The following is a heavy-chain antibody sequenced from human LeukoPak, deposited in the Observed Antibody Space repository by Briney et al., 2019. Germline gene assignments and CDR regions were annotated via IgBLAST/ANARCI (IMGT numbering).Heavy chain of an antibody. CDR1: GGSISSYY. J-gene: IGHJ4*02. CDR2: IYYSGST. Sequence: SETLSLTCTVSGGSISSYYWSWIRQPPGKGLEWIGYIYYSGSTNYNPSLKSRVTISVDTSKNQFSLKLSSVTAADTAVYYCAREVYRAGVTIDYWGQGTLVTVSS. D-gene: IGHD5/OR15-5a*01. V-gene: IGHV4-59*12. CDR3: AREVYRAGVTIDY.